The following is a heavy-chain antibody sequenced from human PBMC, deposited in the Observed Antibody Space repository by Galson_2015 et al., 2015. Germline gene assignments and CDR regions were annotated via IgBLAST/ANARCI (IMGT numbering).Heavy chain of an antibody. D-gene: IGHD3-22*01. J-gene: IGHJ4*02. CDR2: IYYSGST. Sequence: ETLSLTCTVSGGSISSYYWSWIRQPPGKGLEWIGYIYYSGSTNYNPSPKSRVTISVDTSKNQFSLKLSSVTAADTAVYYCARSGYYYDSSGYDYWGQGTLVTVSS. CDR1: GGSISSYY. CDR3: ARSGYYYDSSGYDY. V-gene: IGHV4-59*01.